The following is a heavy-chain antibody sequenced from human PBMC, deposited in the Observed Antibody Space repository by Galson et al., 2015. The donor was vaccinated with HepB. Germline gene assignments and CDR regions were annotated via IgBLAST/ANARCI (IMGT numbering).Heavy chain of an antibody. J-gene: IGHJ4*02. CDR3: AKGTTDIDS. CDR2: IGVSAGNT. CDR1: GFSVKNNG. D-gene: IGHD1-1*01. Sequence: SLRLSCAASGFSVKNNGMTWVRQAPGKGLECVSAIGVSAGNTDYADSAKGRFTISRDNSKNTLYLQMNSLRVEDTALYYCAKGTTDIDSWGQGTQVTVSS. V-gene: IGHV3-23*01.